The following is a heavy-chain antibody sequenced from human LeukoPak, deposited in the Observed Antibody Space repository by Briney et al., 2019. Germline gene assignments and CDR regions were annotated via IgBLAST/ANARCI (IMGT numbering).Heavy chain of an antibody. J-gene: IGHJ4*02. CDR1: GYSISSGFY. V-gene: IGHV4-38-2*01. Sequence: SETLSLTCGVSGYSISSGFYWGWIRQPPGKGLQWIDSLYYTWSAEYHPSLKSRLTMSMDKSKNQFSLKLNSVTAADTAVYYCARLWSGYNFDCWGQGTLVTVSS. D-gene: IGHD5-24*01. CDR3: ARLWSGYNFDC. CDR2: LYYTWSA.